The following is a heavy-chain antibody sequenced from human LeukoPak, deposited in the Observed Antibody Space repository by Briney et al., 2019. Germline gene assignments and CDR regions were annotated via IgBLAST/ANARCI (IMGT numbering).Heavy chain of an antibody. CDR3: ARAGTTKTTPKGIDY. J-gene: IGHJ4*02. Sequence: SETLSLTCTVSGGSISSGDYDLSWIRQPPGKGLEWIGYIYYSGSTYYNPSLKSRVTISVDTSKNQFSLKLSSVTAADTAVYYCARAGTTKTTPKGIDYWGQGTLVTVSS. CDR1: GGSISSGDYD. CDR2: IYYSGST. D-gene: IGHD1-7*01. V-gene: IGHV4-30-4*08.